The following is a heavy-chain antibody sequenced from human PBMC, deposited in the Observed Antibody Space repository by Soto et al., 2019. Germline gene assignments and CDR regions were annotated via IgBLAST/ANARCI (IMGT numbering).Heavy chain of an antibody. J-gene: IGHJ4*02. Sequence: SETLSLTCTVSGVSISSGAYYWGWIRQPPGKGLEWIGYIYYSGTTYYNPSLRSRLTISLDKSTNHFSLRLRSVTAADTAVYYCARATYDSSGYFDYWGQGGLVTVSS. V-gene: IGHV4-31*03. CDR1: GVSISSGAYY. CDR3: ARATYDSSGYFDY. D-gene: IGHD3-22*01. CDR2: IYYSGTT.